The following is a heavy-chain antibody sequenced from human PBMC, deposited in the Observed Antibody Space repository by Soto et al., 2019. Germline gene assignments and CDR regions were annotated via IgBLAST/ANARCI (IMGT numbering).Heavy chain of an antibody. Sequence: SETLSLTCTVSGGSISSYYVSWIRQPPGKGLEWIGYIYYSGSTNYNPSLKSRVTISVDTSKNQFSLKLSSVTAADTAVYYCARHGWAAAGILGGNDYWGQGTLVTVSS. V-gene: IGHV4-59*08. J-gene: IGHJ4*02. D-gene: IGHD6-13*01. CDR1: GGSISSYY. CDR3: ARHGWAAAGILGGNDY. CDR2: IYYSGST.